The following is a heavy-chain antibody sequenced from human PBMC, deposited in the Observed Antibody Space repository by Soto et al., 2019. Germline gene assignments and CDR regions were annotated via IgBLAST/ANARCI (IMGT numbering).Heavy chain of an antibody. J-gene: IGHJ4*02. CDR3: AREKGLALGHYFDY. CDR1: GGSISSGGYY. Sequence: QVQLQESGPGLVKPSQTLSLTCTVSGGSISSGGYYWSSIRQHPAKGLEWIGYIYYSGSTYYNPSLKSRVTISVDTSKNQFSLKLSSVTAADTAVYYCAREKGLALGHYFDYWGQGTLVTVSS. D-gene: IGHD6-19*01. V-gene: IGHV4-31*03. CDR2: IYYSGST.